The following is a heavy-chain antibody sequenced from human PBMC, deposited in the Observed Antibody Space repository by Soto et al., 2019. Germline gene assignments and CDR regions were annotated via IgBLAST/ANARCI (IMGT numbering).Heavy chain of an antibody. Sequence: SETLSLTCTVSGGSISSYYWSWIRQPPGKGLEWIGYIYYSGSTNYNPSLKSRLTISLDTSKNQFSLKVGSVTAAENAVYYGARQGSSSWYVGTWFDPWGQGTLVTV. CDR1: GGSISSYY. CDR2: IYYSGST. J-gene: IGHJ5*02. D-gene: IGHD6-13*01. CDR3: ARQGSSSWYVGTWFDP. V-gene: IGHV4-59*08.